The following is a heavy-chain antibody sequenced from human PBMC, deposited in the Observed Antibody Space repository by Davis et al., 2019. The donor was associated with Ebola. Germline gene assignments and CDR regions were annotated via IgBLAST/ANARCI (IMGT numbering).Heavy chain of an antibody. CDR3: ARQYDFWSGYYLFRRVGMDV. V-gene: IGHV4-34*01. J-gene: IGHJ6*02. Sequence: SETLSLTCAVYGGSFSGYYWSWIRQPPGKGLDWIGEINHSGSTNYNPSLKIRATISVDTPKNQFSLKLSSVTAADTPVYYCARQYDFWSGYYLFRRVGMDVWGQGTTVTVSS. CDR2: INHSGST. D-gene: IGHD3-3*01. CDR1: GGSFSGYY.